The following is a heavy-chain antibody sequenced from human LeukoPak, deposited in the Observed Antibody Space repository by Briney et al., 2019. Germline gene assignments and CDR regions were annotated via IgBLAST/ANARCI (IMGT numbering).Heavy chain of an antibody. CDR1: GITLSNYG. Sequence: GGSLRLSCAVSGITLSNYGMSWVRQAPGKGLEWVAGISDSGGTTSYADSVKGRFTISRDNPKNTLYLQMNSLRAEDTAVYFCAKRGDVIRVILVGFHKEAYYFDSWGQGALVTVSS. V-gene: IGHV3-23*01. CDR3: AKRGDVIRVILVGFHKEAYYFDS. CDR2: ISDSGGTT. D-gene: IGHD3-22*01. J-gene: IGHJ4*02.